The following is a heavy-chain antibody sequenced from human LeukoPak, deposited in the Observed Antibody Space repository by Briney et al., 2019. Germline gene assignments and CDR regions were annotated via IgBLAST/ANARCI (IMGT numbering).Heavy chain of an antibody. CDR3: AGTVDTALVFDY. Sequence: SETLSLTCAVSGGSISSGGYSWSWLRQPPGKGLEWFGYIYLSGSTYYNPSLKSRVTISVDTSKNQYSLKLSSVAAADTAVYYCAGTVDTALVFDYWGQGTLVTVSS. V-gene: IGHV4-30-2*01. J-gene: IGHJ4*02. CDR1: GGSISSGGYS. CDR2: IYLSGST. D-gene: IGHD5-18*01.